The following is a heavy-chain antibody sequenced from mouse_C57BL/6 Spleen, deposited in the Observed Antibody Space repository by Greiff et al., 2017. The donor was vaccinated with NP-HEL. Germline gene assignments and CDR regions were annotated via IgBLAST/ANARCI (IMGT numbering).Heavy chain of an antibody. CDR3: ARGGYGSSPWFAY. CDR2: ISDGGSYT. D-gene: IGHD1-1*01. CDR1: GFTFSSYA. Sequence: EVQGVESGGGLVKPGGSLKLSCAASGFTFSSYAMSWVRQTPEKRLEWVATISDGGSYTYYPDNVKGRFTISRDNAKNNLYLQMSHLKSEDTAMYYCARGGYGSSPWFAYWGQGTLVTVSA. V-gene: IGHV5-4*01. J-gene: IGHJ3*01.